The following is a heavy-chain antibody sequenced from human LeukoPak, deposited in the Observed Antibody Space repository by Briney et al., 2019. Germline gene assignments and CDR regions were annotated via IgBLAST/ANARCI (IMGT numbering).Heavy chain of an antibody. Sequence: ASVKVSCKASGYTFTGYYMHWVRQAPGQGLEWMGWINPNSGGTNYARKFQGRVTMTRDTSISTAYMELRRLRSDDTAVYYCARMALRVGATFDYWGQGTLVTVSS. CDR2: INPNSGGT. J-gene: IGHJ4*02. CDR3: ARMALRVGATFDY. V-gene: IGHV1-2*02. CDR1: GYTFTGYY. D-gene: IGHD1-26*01.